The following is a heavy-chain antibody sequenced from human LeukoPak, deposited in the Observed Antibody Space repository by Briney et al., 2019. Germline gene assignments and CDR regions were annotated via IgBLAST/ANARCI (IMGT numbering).Heavy chain of an antibody. J-gene: IGHJ4*02. CDR1: GFPFSSSA. V-gene: IGHV3-23*01. CDR2: ISNNGGYT. Sequence: GGSLRLSCTASGFPFSSSAMGWVRQAPGKGLEWVSAISNNGGYTYYADSVQGRFTISRDNSKSTLCLQMNSLRAEDTAVYYCAKQLGYCSDGSCYFPYWGQGTLVTVSS. D-gene: IGHD2-15*01. CDR3: AKQLGYCSDGSCYFPY.